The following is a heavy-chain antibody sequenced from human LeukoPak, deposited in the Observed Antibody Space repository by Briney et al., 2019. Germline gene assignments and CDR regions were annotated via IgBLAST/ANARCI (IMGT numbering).Heavy chain of an antibody. CDR2: ISSNGGST. Sequence: PGGSLRLSCSASGFTSSSYAMHWVRQAPGKGLEYVSAISSNGGSTYYAGSVKGRFTISRDNSKNTLYLQMSSLRAEDTAVYYCVKGSPWIQLSAFDIWGQGTMVTVSS. D-gene: IGHD5-18*01. J-gene: IGHJ3*02. V-gene: IGHV3-64D*06. CDR3: VKGSPWIQLSAFDI. CDR1: GFTSSSYA.